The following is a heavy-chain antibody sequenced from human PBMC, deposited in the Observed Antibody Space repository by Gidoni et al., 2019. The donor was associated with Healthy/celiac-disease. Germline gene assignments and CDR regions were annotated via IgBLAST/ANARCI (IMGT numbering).Heavy chain of an antibody. D-gene: IGHD3-3*01. CDR2: IWYDGSKK. J-gene: IGHJ4*02. CDR1: GFHFSSYG. Sequence: QVQLVESGGGVVQPGRSLRLSCAASGFHFSSYGMPWVRQAPGKGLEWGAVIWYDGSKKDYADSVKGRFTISRDNSKNALYLQMNSLRAEDTAVYYCARDLLDFWSGYYKWGGVDYWGQGTLVTVSS. CDR3: ARDLLDFWSGYYKWGGVDY. V-gene: IGHV3-33*01.